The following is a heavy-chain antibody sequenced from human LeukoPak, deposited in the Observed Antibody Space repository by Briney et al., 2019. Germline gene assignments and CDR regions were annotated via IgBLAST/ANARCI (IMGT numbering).Heavy chain of an antibody. V-gene: IGHV3-72*01. Sequence: GGSLRLSCAVSGFTFSDYFLDRVRQAPGKGLEWVGRSRNKAKSYTTEYAASVKGRFTISRDDSKNSLYLQMNGLETEDTAVYYCVRVGSVSGSDYLDYWGQGTLVTVSS. CDR1: GFTFSDYF. J-gene: IGHJ4*02. CDR2: SRNKAKSYTT. CDR3: VRVGSVSGSDYLDY. D-gene: IGHD6-19*01.